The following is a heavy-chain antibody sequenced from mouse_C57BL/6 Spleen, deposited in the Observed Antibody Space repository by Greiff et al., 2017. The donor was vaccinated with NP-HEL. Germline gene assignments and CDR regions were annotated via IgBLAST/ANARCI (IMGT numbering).Heavy chain of an antibody. CDR1: GYTFTEYT. J-gene: IGHJ2*01. CDR2: FYPGSGSI. CDR3: ARHEVCYYSNSHYFDY. D-gene: IGHD2-5*01. Sequence: VQLQQSGAELVKPGASVKLSCKASGYTFTEYTIHWVKQRSGQGLEWIGWFYPGSGSIKYNEKFKDKATLTADKSSSTVYMELSRLTSEDSAVYFYARHEVCYYSNSHYFDYWGQGTTLTVSS. V-gene: IGHV1-62-2*01.